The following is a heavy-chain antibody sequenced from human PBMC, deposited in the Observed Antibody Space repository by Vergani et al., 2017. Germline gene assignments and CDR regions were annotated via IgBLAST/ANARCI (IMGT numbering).Heavy chain of an antibody. CDR2: IHTGGST. V-gene: IGHV4-61*02. D-gene: IGHD2-15*01. J-gene: IGHJ4*02. Sequence: QVQLQESGPGLVKPSQTLSLTCTVSGESIRSGSHYWSWIRQPAGKGPEWIGHIHTGGSTDLNPSFKSRVSISVDTSKSQFSLILNSVTVADTAVYYCARSRPYCTSGSCPAIWGQGTLVTVSS. CDR3: ARSRPYCTSGSCPAI. CDR1: GESIRSGSHY.